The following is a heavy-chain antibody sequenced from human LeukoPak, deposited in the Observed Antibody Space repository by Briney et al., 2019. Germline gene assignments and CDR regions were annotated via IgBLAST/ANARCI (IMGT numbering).Heavy chain of an antibody. CDR2: IYTRGST. CDR1: GGSISSGSYY. V-gene: IGHV4-61*02. Sequence: PSETLSLTCTVSGGSISSGSYYWSWIRQPAGNGLEWIGRIYTRGSTNYNPSLKSRVTISVDPSKNQFSLKLSSVTAADTAVYYCARVEWGVFVDYWGQGTLVTVSS. CDR3: ARVEWGVFVDY. D-gene: IGHD1-26*01. J-gene: IGHJ4*02.